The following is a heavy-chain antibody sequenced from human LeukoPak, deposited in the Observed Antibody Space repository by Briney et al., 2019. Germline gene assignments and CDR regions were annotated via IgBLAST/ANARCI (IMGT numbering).Heavy chain of an antibody. CDR1: GGSFSGYY. Sequence: SETLSLTCAVYGGSFSGYYWSWIRQPPGKGLEWIGYIYYSGSTNYNPSLKSRVTISVDTSKNQFSLKLSSVTAADTAVYYCARHLGDYGFDPWGQGTLVTVSS. CDR2: IYYSGST. J-gene: IGHJ5*02. CDR3: ARHLGDYGFDP. V-gene: IGHV4-59*08. D-gene: IGHD4-17*01.